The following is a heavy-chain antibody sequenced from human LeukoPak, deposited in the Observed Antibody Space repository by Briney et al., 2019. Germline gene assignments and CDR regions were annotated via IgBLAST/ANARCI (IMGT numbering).Heavy chain of an antibody. CDR2: INQDGSVK. Sequence: GGSLRLSCADSGFTFSSSWMTWVRQAPGKGLEWVANINQDGSVKHYVDSMKGRFTISRDNAKNSLFLQMNSLRAEDTAVYFCASDDVFNYWGQGTLVTVSS. J-gene: IGHJ4*02. CDR3: ASDDVFNY. CDR1: GFTFSSSW. V-gene: IGHV3-7*01.